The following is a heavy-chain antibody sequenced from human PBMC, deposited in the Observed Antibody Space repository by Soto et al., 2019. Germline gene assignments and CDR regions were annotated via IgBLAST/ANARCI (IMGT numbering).Heavy chain of an antibody. J-gene: IGHJ2*01. Sequence: EVQLLESGGGLVQPGGSLRLSCAASGFTFNNYAMSWVRQAPGKGLEWVSSISGSAGNTYYADSVKGRFTISRDNSKNTLFLQMNSLRAEDKAVYYCAKSLPSQDNSGWHVWYWYFDLWGRGTLVTVSS. CDR1: GFTFNNYA. D-gene: IGHD6-19*01. CDR2: ISGSAGNT. V-gene: IGHV3-23*01. CDR3: AKSLPSQDNSGWHVWYWYFDL.